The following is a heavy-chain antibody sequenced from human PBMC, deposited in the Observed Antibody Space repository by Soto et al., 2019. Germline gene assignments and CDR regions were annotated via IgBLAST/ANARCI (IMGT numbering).Heavy chain of an antibody. CDR1: GGSISSYY. V-gene: IGHV4-59*01. D-gene: IGHD6-6*01. CDR3: ARVHRRGGGSSFPFDY. J-gene: IGHJ4*02. CDR2: IYSSGST. Sequence: SETLSLTCTVSGGSISSYYWSWIRQPPGKGLEWIGYIYSSGSTNYNPSLKSRVTISVDTSKNQFSLKLSSLTAADTAVYYCARVHRRGGGSSFPFDYWGQGTVVTVYS.